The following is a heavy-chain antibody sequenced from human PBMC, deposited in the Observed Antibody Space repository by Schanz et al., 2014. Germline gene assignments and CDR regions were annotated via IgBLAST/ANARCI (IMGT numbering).Heavy chain of an antibody. CDR2: INTGSNYI. CDR3: ARGGFGEVSYFDY. CDR1: GFSFSDYY. J-gene: IGHJ4*02. V-gene: IGHV3-11*06. D-gene: IGHD3-10*01. Sequence: PGGSLRLSCAASGFSFSDYYMSWIRQAPGKGLEWISFINTGSNYINYADSVKGRFTVSRDNSKNTLYLQLNSLRAEDTAVYYCARGGFGEVSYFDYWGQGTLVTVSS.